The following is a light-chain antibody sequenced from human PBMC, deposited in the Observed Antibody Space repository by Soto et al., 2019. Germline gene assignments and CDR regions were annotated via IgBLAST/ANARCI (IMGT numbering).Light chain of an antibody. CDR1: SGHSSYA. V-gene: IGLV4-69*01. Sequence: QSVLTQSPSASASLGASVKLTCTLSSGHSSYAIAWHQQQPEKGPRYLMKLNSDGSHSKGDGIPDRFSGSSSGAERYLTISSLPSEDEADDYCQTWRTGTVVFGGGTQLTVL. CDR3: QTWRTGTVV. CDR2: LNSDGSH. J-gene: IGLJ2*01.